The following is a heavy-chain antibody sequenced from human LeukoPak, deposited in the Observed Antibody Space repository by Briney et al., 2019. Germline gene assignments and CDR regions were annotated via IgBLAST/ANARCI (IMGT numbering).Heavy chain of an antibody. V-gene: IGHV4-39*07. J-gene: IGHJ4*02. Sequence: SETLSLTCTVSGGSISSSSYYWGWIRQPPGKGLEWIGSIYYSGSTHYNPSLKSRVTISVDTSKNQFSLKLSSVTAADTAVYYCARDTRRWGYYSGGYYFDYWGQGTLVTVSS. D-gene: IGHD3-22*01. CDR3: ARDTRRWGYYSGGYYFDY. CDR2: IYYSGST. CDR1: GGSISSSSYY.